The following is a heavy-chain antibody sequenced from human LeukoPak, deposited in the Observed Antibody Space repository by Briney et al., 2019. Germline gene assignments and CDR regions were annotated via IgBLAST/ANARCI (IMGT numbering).Heavy chain of an antibody. D-gene: IGHD3-10*01. CDR3: ARLPPYYGYDY. J-gene: IGHJ4*02. CDR1: XXXXXGXX. CDR2: INHSGST. V-gene: IGHV4-34*01. Sequence: PSETLSLTCAXXXXXXXGXXWSWIXQXXXXXXXWIGEINHSGSTNYNPSLKSRVTISVDTSKNQFSLKLSSVTAADTAVYYCARLPPYYGYDYWGQGTLVTVSS.